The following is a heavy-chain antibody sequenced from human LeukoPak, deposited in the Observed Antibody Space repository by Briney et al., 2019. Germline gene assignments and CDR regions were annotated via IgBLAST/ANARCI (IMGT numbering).Heavy chain of an antibody. D-gene: IGHD1-26*01. Sequence: GGSLRLSCAASGFTFSSYSMNWVRQAPGKGLEWVSSISSSSSYIYYADSVKGRFTISRDNAKNSLYLQMNSLRAEDTAVYYCAKDTGARLPFDYWGQGTLVTVSS. CDR1: GFTFSSYS. V-gene: IGHV3-21*01. CDR3: AKDTGARLPFDY. J-gene: IGHJ4*02. CDR2: ISSSSSYI.